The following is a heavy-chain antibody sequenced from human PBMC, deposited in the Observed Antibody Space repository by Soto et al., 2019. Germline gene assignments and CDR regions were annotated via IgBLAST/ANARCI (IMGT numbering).Heavy chain of an antibody. CDR2: IYYTGST. D-gene: IGHD3-9*01. Sequence: SETLSLTCTVSGGSISSGGYYWSWIRQHPGKGLEWIGYIYYTGSTYYNPSLKSRVTISADTSRSQFSLRLNSVTAADTAVYYCARTVLGPDLLADSFVDYYYYMDVWGQGTTVTVSS. V-gene: IGHV4-30-4*08. CDR3: ARTVLGPDLLADSFVDYYYYMDV. CDR1: GGSISSGGYY. J-gene: IGHJ6*03.